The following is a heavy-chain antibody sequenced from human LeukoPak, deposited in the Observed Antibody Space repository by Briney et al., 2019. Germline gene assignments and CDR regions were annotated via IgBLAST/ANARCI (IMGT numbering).Heavy chain of an antibody. J-gene: IGHJ5*02. Sequence: PGGSLRLSCEGSGFTLSSYSMNWVRQAPGKGLEWVSSISSTSSYIYYADSVKGRFTISRDNSKHTLYLQMSSLRAEDTAVYFCAKGGLDTAMVTYFSWGQGTLVTVSS. CDR1: GFTLSSYS. V-gene: IGHV3-21*04. CDR3: AKGGLDTAMVTYFS. D-gene: IGHD5-18*01. CDR2: ISSTSSYI.